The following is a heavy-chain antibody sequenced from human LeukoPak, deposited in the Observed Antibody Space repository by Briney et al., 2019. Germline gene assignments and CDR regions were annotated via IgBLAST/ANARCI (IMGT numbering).Heavy chain of an antibody. J-gene: IGHJ4*02. CDR1: AYPFTTYG. CDR3: ARGVVRGGWYHLFDY. Sequence: ASVKVSCKASAYPFTTYGISWVRQAPGQGLEWMGWISDYNGNTNYAQKFQGRVTITRNTSISTAYMDLSSLRSEDTAVYYCARGVVRGGWYHLFDYWGQGTLVTVSS. CDR2: ISDYNGNT. D-gene: IGHD6-19*01. V-gene: IGHV1-18*01.